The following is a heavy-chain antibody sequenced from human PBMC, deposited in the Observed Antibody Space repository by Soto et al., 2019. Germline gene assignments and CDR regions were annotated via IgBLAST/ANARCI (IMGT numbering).Heavy chain of an antibody. D-gene: IGHD3-10*01. CDR2: ISGSGGST. Sequence: LRLSCAASGFTFSDFAMSWVRQAPGKGLEWVSAISGSGGSTYDADSVKGPFTISRDNSKNTLYLQMNSLRAEDTAVYYCARGRLWFGEWYFDYGGQGTLVTVSS. V-gene: IGHV3-23*01. CDR3: ARGRLWFGEWYFDY. CDR1: GFTFSDFA. J-gene: IGHJ4*02.